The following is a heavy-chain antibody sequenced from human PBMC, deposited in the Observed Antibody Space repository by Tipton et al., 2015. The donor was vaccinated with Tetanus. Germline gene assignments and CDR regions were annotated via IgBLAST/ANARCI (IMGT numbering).Heavy chain of an antibody. CDR1: GASISSGGYY. V-gene: IGHV4-31*03. CDR3: AGVRGSYSLLDY. Sequence: TLSLTCSVSGASISSGGYYWTWIRQHPGKGLGWIGCIYYTGSTYYTPSLKSRVTISVDTSKTQFSLKLSSVTAADTAVYYCAGVRGSYSLLDYWGQGALVTVSS. D-gene: IGHD1-26*01. CDR2: IYYTGST. J-gene: IGHJ4*02.